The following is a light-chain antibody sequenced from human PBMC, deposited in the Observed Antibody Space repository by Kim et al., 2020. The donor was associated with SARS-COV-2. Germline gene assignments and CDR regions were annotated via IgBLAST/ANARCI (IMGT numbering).Light chain of an antibody. CDR3: QQYGSSPAT. V-gene: IGKV3-20*01. J-gene: IGKJ1*01. CDR1: QTVTSNY. Sequence: SPGERATLSCRASQTVTSNYLAWYQQKPGQAPRLLIYGASRRATGIPDRFSGSGSGTDFTLTISRLEPEDFAVYYCQQYGSSPATFGQGTKVDIK. CDR2: GAS.